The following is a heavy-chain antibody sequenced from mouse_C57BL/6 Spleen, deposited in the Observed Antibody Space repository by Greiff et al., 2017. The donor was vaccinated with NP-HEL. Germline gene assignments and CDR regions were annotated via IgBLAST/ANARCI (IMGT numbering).Heavy chain of an antibody. D-gene: IGHD1-1*01. CDR1: GYAFTNYL. CDR2: INPGSGGT. Sequence: QVQLQQSGAELVRPGTSVKVSCKASGYAFTNYLIEWVKQRPGQGLEWIGVINPGSGGTNYNEKFKGKATLTADKSSSTAYMQLSSLTSEDSAVYVCARDGDYYGSSYGYFDVWGTGTTVTVSS. V-gene: IGHV1-54*01. J-gene: IGHJ1*03. CDR3: ARDGDYYGSSYGYFDV.